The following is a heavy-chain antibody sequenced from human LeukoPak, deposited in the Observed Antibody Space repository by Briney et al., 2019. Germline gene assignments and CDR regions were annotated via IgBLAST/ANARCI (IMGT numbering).Heavy chain of an antibody. Sequence: ASVKASCKASGGTFSSYAISWVRQAPGQGLEWMGGIIPIFGTANYAQKFQGRVTITADESTSTAYMELSSLRSEDTAVYYCARGLRLGYTTLGIDYWGQGTLVTVSS. CDR3: ARGLRLGYTTLGIDY. D-gene: IGHD3-16*01. V-gene: IGHV1-69*01. J-gene: IGHJ4*02. CDR2: IIPIFGTA. CDR1: GGTFSSYA.